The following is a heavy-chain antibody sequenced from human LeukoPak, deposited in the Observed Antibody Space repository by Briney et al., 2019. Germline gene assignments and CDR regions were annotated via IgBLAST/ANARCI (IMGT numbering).Heavy chain of an antibody. V-gene: IGHV1-2*02. CDR2: INPNSGGT. D-gene: IGHD3-10*01. CDR3: ARAKLLWFGEHTYFDY. CDR1: GYTLTDYY. Sequence: GASVKVACKASGYTLTDYYMHWVRQAPGQGLVWMGWINPNSGGTNYAQKFQGRVTMTRDTSISTAYMELSRLRPDDTAVYYCARAKLLWFGEHTYFDYWGQGTLVTVSS. J-gene: IGHJ4*02.